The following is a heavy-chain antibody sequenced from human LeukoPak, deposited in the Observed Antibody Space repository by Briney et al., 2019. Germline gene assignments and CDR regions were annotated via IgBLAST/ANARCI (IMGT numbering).Heavy chain of an antibody. CDR3: ARVYDYSNGIDY. J-gene: IGHJ4*02. CDR2: MNPNSGNT. Sequence: ASVKVSFKASGYTFTSYDINWVRQATGQGLEWMGWMNPNSGNTGYAQKFQGRVTMTRNTSISTAYMELSSLRSEDTAVYYCARVYDYSNGIDYWGQGTLVTVSS. V-gene: IGHV1-8*01. CDR1: GYTFTSYD. D-gene: IGHD4-11*01.